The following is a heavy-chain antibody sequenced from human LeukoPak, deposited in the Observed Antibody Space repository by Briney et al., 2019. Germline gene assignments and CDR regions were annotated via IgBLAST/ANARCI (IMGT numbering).Heavy chain of an antibody. CDR1: GGSIRSSYYY. J-gene: IGHJ6*02. V-gene: IGHV4-39*07. CDR2: IYDSGST. D-gene: IGHD6-13*01. CDR3: VRSQGEAAAGPPEYYYYGMDV. Sequence: SETLSLTCTVSGGSIRSSYYYWGWIRQPPAKGLEWIGSIYDSGSTYYNPSLKSRVTISVDTSKNQFSLKLSSVTAADTAVYYCVRSQGEAAAGPPEYYYYGMDVWGQGTTVTVSS.